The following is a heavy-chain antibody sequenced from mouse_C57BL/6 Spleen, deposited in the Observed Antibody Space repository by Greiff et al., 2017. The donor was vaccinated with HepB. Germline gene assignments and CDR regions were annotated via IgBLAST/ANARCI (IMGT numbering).Heavy chain of an antibody. CDR3: ARDYYGSSYDFDY. CDR2: INPSSGYT. CDR1: GYTFTSYW. Sequence: VQLQQSGAELAKPGASVKLSCKASGYTFTSYWMHWVKQRPGQGLEWIGYINPSSGYTKYNQKFKDKATLTADKSSSTAYIQLRSLTYEDSAVYYWARDYYGSSYDFDYWGQGTTLTVSS. J-gene: IGHJ2*01. V-gene: IGHV1-7*01. D-gene: IGHD1-1*01.